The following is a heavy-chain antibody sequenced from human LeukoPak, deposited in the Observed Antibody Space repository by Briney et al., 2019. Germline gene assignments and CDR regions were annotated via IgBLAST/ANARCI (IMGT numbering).Heavy chain of an antibody. D-gene: IGHD3-22*01. V-gene: IGHV4-38-2*01. CDR2: IYHSGST. CDR1: GYSISSGYY. J-gene: IGHJ3*02. Sequence: SETLSLTCAVSGYSISSGYYWGWIRQPPGKGLEWIGSIYHSGSTYYNPSLKSRVTISVDTSKNQFSLKLSSVTAADTAVDYCAIGYYYDSSGYQFDIWGQGTMVTVSS. CDR3: AIGYYYDSSGYQFDI.